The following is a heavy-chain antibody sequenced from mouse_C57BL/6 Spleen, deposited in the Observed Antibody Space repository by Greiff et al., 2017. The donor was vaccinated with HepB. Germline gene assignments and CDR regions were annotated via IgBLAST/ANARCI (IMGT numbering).Heavy chain of an antibody. V-gene: IGHV1-64*01. Sequence: QVQLQQPGAELVKPGASVKLSCKASGYTFTSYWMHWVKQRPGQGLEWIGMIHPNSGSTNYNEKFKSKATLTVDKSSSTAYMQLRSLTSEDSAVYYCARSGDYDKGYFDVWGTGTTVTVSS. CDR1: GYTFTSYW. D-gene: IGHD2-4*01. CDR2: IHPNSGST. J-gene: IGHJ1*03. CDR3: ARSGDYDKGYFDV.